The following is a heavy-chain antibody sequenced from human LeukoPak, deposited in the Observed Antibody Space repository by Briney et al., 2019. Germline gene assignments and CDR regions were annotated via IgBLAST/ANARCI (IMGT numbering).Heavy chain of an antibody. CDR3: ARGMTQCMDV. J-gene: IGHJ6*03. CDR1: GYTFTSYD. V-gene: IGHV1-8*01. CDR2: MSPNSGNT. Sequence: ASVKVSCKTSGYTFTSYDINWVRQATGQGLEWMGYMSPNSGNTGYAQKFQGRVTMTRNTSINTAYMGLSSLRSEDTAVYYCARGMTQCMDVWGKGTSVTVSS. D-gene: IGHD3-16*01.